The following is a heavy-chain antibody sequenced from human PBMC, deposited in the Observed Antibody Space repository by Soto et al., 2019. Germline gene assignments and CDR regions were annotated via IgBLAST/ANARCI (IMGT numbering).Heavy chain of an antibody. D-gene: IGHD6-6*01. CDR3: ARDREAARPGWFDP. V-gene: IGHV1-18*04. Sequence: ASVKVSCKASGYPFTTYGLSWVRQAPGQGLEWLGWISAYNGNTNYAQKFQGRVTMTTDTPTSTAYMELRSLRSDDTAVYYCARDREAARPGWFDPWGQGTLVTVS. CDR1: GYPFTTYG. J-gene: IGHJ5*02. CDR2: ISAYNGNT.